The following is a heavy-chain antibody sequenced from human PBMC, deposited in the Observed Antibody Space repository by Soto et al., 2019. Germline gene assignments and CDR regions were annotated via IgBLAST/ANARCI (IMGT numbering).Heavy chain of an antibody. CDR3: TTDSGMSPYSFYX. V-gene: IGHV3-15*04. Sequence: PGGSLRLSCATSGFTFSKAWVGWVRQAPGKGLEWVCRIVSKTDGGTTDYAAPVKGRFTISRDESKSTLYLQMKSLKTEDTAFYYCTTDSGMSPYSFYXWGQGTLFTVSX. CDR2: IVSKTDGGTT. J-gene: IGHJ4*02. CDR1: GFTFSKAW. D-gene: IGHD1-26*01.